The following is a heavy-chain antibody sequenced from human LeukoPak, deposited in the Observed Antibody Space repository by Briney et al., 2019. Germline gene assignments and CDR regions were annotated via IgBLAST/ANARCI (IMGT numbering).Heavy chain of an antibody. Sequence: PGGSLRLSCAASGFTFSSYSMNWVRQAPGKGLEWVSFISSSSSYIYYADSVKGRFTISRDNAKNSLYLQMNSLRAEDTAVHYCARERYSEKNYYYYGMDVWGQGTTVTVSS. CDR3: ARERYSEKNYYYYGMDV. J-gene: IGHJ6*02. CDR1: GFTFSSYS. V-gene: IGHV3-21*01. D-gene: IGHD2-15*01. CDR2: ISSSSSYI.